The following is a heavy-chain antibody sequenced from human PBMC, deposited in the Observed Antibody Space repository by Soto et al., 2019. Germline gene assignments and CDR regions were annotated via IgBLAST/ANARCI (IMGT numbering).Heavy chain of an antibody. CDR3: AREVGVVIRGWTQLHYYYYMDV. D-gene: IGHD3-22*01. J-gene: IGHJ6*03. CDR2: ISAYNGNT. CDR1: GYTFTSYG. Sequence: QVQLVQSGAEVKKPGASVKVSCKASGYTFTSYGISWVRQAPGQGLEWMGWISAYNGNTNYAQKLQGRVTMTTDTSTSTAYMELRSLRSDDTAVYYCAREVGVVIRGWTQLHYYYYMDVWGKGTTVTVSS. V-gene: IGHV1-18*01.